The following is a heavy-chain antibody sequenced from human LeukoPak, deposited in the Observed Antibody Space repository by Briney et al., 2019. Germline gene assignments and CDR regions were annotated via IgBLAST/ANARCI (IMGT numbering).Heavy chain of an antibody. V-gene: IGHV3-48*01. CDR1: GFTFSSYS. CDR3: ASDEYDSSGYAFDI. Sequence: GGSLRLSCAASGFTFSSYSMNWVRQAPGKGLEWVTYISSSSSTIYYADSVKGRFTISRDNAKNSLYLQMNSLRAEDTAVYYCASDEYDSSGYAFDIWGQGTMVTVSS. D-gene: IGHD3-22*01. J-gene: IGHJ3*02. CDR2: ISSSSSTI.